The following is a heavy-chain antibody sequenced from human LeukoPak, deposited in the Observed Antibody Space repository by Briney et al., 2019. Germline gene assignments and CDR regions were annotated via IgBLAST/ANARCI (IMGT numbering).Heavy chain of an antibody. Sequence: ASVKVSCKASGGTFSSYAISWVRQAPGQGLEWMGRIIPIFGTANYAQKFQGRVTITTDESTSTAYMGLSSLRSEDTAVYYCASHYGSGSQNRYNWFDPWGQGTLVTVSS. CDR3: ASHYGSGSQNRYNWFDP. D-gene: IGHD3-10*01. CDR1: GGTFSSYA. CDR2: IIPIFGTA. V-gene: IGHV1-69*05. J-gene: IGHJ5*02.